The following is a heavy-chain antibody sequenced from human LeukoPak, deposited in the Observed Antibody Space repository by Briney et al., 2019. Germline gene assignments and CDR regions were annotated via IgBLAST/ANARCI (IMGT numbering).Heavy chain of an antibody. CDR2: IVVDSDNT. J-gene: IGHJ5*02. D-gene: IGHD6-13*01. CDR1: GFTFASRSA. V-gene: IGHV1-58*01. CDR3: AAPYTSSWFDL. Sequence: SVKVSCKASGFTFASRSAVQGVGQARGQRLEWIGWIVVDSDNTNYAENFQERVTITRDMSASTSYMELSSLRSEDTAVYFCAAPYTSSWFDLWGQGTLVTVSS.